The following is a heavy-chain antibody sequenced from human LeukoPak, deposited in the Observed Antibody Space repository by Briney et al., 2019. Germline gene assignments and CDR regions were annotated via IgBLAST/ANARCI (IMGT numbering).Heavy chain of an antibody. J-gene: IGHJ6*02. Sequence: PGGSLRLSCAASGFTFSSYGMHWVRQAPGKGLEWVAVIWYDGSNKYYADSVKGRFTISRDNSKNTLYLQMNSLRAEDTAVYYCARDVQDIVVSSGYYYYGMDVWGLGTTVTVSS. V-gene: IGHV3-33*01. CDR1: GFTFSSYG. CDR3: ARDVQDIVVSSGYYYYGMDV. D-gene: IGHD2-15*01. CDR2: IWYDGSNK.